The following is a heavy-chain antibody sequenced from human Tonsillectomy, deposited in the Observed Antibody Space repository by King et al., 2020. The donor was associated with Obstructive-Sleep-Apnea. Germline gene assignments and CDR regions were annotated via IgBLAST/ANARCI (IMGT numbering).Heavy chain of an antibody. CDR2: IKQDGTEK. Sequence: EVQLVESGGGLVQPGGSLRLSCAASGFTFSSYWMSWVRQAPGKGLEWVANIKQDGTEKYYVDSVKGRFTISRDNAKNSLYLQMNSLRAEDTAVYYCARAGYRYAYSPFAYWGQGTLVTVSS. CDR3: ARAGYRYAYSPFAY. V-gene: IGHV3-7*01. CDR1: GFTFSSYW. D-gene: IGHD5-18*01. J-gene: IGHJ4*02.